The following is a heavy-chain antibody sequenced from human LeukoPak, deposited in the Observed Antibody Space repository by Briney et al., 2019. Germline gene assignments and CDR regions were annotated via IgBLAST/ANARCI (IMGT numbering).Heavy chain of an antibody. V-gene: IGHV3-23*01. D-gene: IGHD6-19*01. CDR3: ARGPKSQKQWLFSLFDP. J-gene: IGHJ5*02. CDR2: ISGSGGST. Sequence: GGSLRLSCAASGFTFSSYGMTWVRQAPGKGLEWVSAISGSGGSTYYADPVKGRFTISGDNSKSTLYLQMNSLRAEDTAVYYCARGPKSQKQWLFSLFDPWGQGTLVTVSS. CDR1: GFTFSSYG.